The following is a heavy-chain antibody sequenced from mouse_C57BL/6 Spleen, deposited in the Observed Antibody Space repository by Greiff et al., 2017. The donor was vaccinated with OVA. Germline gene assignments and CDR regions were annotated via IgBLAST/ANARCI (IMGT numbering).Heavy chain of an antibody. D-gene: IGHD2-1*01. Sequence: QVQLQQPGAELVKPGASVKLSCKASGYTFTSYGMQWVKQRPGQGLEWIGEIDPCGSYTYYNEKFKGKATLTVDTSSSTAFMQLSSLTSEDCAVDYVASSKGNYEGYAMDYWGQGTSVTVSA. CDR2: IDPCGSYT. CDR3: ASSKGNYEGYAMDY. CDR1: GYTFTSYG. V-gene: IGHV1-50*01. J-gene: IGHJ4*01.